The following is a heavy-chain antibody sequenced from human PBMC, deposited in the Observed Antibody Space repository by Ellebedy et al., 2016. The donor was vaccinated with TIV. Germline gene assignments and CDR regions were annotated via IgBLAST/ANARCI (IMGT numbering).Heavy chain of an antibody. Sequence: SVKVSCXASGGTFSSYAISWVRQAPGQGLEWMGGIIPIFGTANYAQKFQGRVTITADESTSTAYMELSSLRSEDTAVYYCARVWHQRGVIIPLFDYWGQGTLVTVSS. V-gene: IGHV1-69*13. CDR1: GGTFSSYA. CDR2: IIPIFGTA. J-gene: IGHJ4*02. CDR3: ARVWHQRGVIIPLFDY. D-gene: IGHD3-3*01.